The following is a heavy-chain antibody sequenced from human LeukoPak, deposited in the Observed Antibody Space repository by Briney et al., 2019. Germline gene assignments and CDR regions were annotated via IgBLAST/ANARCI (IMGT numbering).Heavy chain of an antibody. CDR2: IYTSGTT. J-gene: IGHJ5*02. CDR1: GGSISSGSYF. CDR3: ARGITIFGVVIQNWFDP. Sequence: SQTLSLTYTVSGGSISSGSYFWSWIRQPAGKGLEWIGHIYTSGTTNYNPSLKSRVTISADTSKNQFSLKLSSVTAADTAVYYCARGITIFGVVIQNWFDPWGQGTLVTVSS. D-gene: IGHD3-3*01. V-gene: IGHV4-61*09.